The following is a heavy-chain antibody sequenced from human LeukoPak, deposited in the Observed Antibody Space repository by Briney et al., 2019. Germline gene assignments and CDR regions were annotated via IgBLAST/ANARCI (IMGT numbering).Heavy chain of an antibody. CDR2: ISTSGGSA. D-gene: IGHD3-10*01. CDR1: GFTFSSYN. V-gene: IGHV3-64*01. CDR3: ARGHYYGSGQYYFDY. Sequence: GGSLRLSCAASGFTFSSYNMHWVRQAPGKGLEYVSAISTSGGSAFYVNSVKGRFTISRDNSKNTLFLQMGSLRAEDMAVYYCARGHYYGSGQYYFDYWGQGTLVTVSS. J-gene: IGHJ4*02.